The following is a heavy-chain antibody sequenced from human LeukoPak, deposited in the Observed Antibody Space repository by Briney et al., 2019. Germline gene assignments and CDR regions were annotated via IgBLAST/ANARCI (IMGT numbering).Heavy chain of an antibody. Sequence: SETLSLTCTVSGGSISSYYWSWIRQPPGKGLEWIGYIYYSGGTNYNSSLKSRVTLSIDTSENQFSLELTSVTAADTAVYYCARIGAAGTRYYFDYWSQGTLVTVSS. J-gene: IGHJ4*02. CDR3: ARIGAAGTRYYFDY. V-gene: IGHV4-59*01. CDR1: GGSISSYY. CDR2: IYYSGGT. D-gene: IGHD6-13*01.